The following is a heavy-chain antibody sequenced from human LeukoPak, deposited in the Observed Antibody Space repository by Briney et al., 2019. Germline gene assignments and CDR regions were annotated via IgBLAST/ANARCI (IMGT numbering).Heavy chain of an antibody. V-gene: IGHV1-69*04. D-gene: IGHD1-26*01. CDR2: IIPILGIA. J-gene: IGHJ5*02. Sequence: SVKVSCKASGGTFSSYAISWVRQAPGQGLEWMGRIIPILGIANYAQKFQGRVTITADKSTSTAYMELSSLRSGDTAVYYCAYGSGSYRGGFDPWGQGTLVAVSS. CDR3: AYGSGSYRGGFDP. CDR1: GGTFSSYA.